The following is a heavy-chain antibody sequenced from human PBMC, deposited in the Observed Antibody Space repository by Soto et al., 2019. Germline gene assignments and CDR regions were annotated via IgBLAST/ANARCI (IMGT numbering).Heavy chain of an antibody. CDR1: GGSISSGGYS. D-gene: IGHD6-19*01. Sequence: QLQLQESGSGLVKPSQTLSLTCAVSGGSISSGGYSWSGIRQPPGKGLEWIGYIYHSGSTYYNPSLKSRVTISVDWSKNQFSLKLSSVTAADTAVYYCARAGGLGAVAADYWGQGTLVTVSS. CDR3: ARAGGLGAVAADY. J-gene: IGHJ4*02. V-gene: IGHV4-30-2*01. CDR2: IYHSGST.